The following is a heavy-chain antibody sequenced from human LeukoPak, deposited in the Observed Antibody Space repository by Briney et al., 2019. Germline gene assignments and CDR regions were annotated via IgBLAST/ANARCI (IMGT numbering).Heavy chain of an antibody. D-gene: IGHD3-10*01. Sequence: SETLSLTCAVSAYSISSGYYWGWIRQPPGKGLEWIGNIYHSGSTYYNPSLKSRVTISVDTSKHQSSLRLNSATAADTAVYFCARRNYGIYHFDFWGQGTLVIVSS. V-gene: IGHV4-38-2*01. J-gene: IGHJ4*02. CDR3: ARRNYGIYHFDF. CDR1: AYSISSGYY. CDR2: IYHSGST.